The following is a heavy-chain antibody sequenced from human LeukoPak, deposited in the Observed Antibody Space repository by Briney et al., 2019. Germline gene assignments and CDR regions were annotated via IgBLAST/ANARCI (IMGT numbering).Heavy chain of an antibody. Sequence: SETLSLTCTVSGASISNYYWTWIRQAAGKGLEYIGRIYSRGNTNYNPSLKSRVTMSVDTSKNQFSLKLNSLTAADTAVYYCARATAVGSGSLYYFDYWGQGTLVTVSS. V-gene: IGHV4-4*07. J-gene: IGHJ4*02. CDR1: GASISNYY. CDR2: IYSRGNT. CDR3: ARATAVGSGSLYYFDY. D-gene: IGHD3-10*01.